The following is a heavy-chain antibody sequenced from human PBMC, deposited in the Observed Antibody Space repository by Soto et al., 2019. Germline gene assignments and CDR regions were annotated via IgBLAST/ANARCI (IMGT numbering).Heavy chain of an antibody. CDR2: IYPSVSS. J-gene: IGHJ4*02. V-gene: IGHV4-38-2*01. Sequence: IACAASGLAISRGFYWSWVKKPPGKGLEWIGSIYPSVSSYHNPSLESRLTLSIDTSKNQFTLKLASVTAADTALYYCAGKKVGTTFLENWGKGTQVTASS. CDR3: AGKKVGTTFLEN. CDR1: GLAISRGFY. D-gene: IGHD1-1*01.